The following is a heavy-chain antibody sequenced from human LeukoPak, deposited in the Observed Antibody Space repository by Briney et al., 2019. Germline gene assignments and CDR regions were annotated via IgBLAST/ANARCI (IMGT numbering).Heavy chain of an antibody. CDR1: GGSISSYY. Sequence: MASETLSLTCTVPGGSISSYYWSWIRQPPGKGLEWIGYIYYSGSTNYNPSLKSRVTILVDTSKNQFSLKLSSVTAADTAVYYCASGSYSRGLLVAYWGQGTLVTVSS. J-gene: IGHJ1*01. V-gene: IGHV4-59*01. D-gene: IGHD4-17*01. CDR2: IYYSGST. CDR3: ASGSYSRGLLVAY.